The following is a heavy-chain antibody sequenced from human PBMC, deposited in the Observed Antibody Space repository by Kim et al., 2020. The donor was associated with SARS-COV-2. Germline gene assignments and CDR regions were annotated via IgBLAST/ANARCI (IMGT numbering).Heavy chain of an antibody. Sequence: VTGRFTISRDNAKNSLYLQMNSLRAEDTAVYYCAREWYYGSGSQKYPVDYWGQGTLVTVSS. J-gene: IGHJ4*02. D-gene: IGHD3-10*01. CDR3: AREWYYGSGSQKYPVDY. V-gene: IGHV3-21*01.